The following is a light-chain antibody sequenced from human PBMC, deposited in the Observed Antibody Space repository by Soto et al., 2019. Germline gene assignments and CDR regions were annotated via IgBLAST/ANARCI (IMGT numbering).Light chain of an antibody. J-gene: IGKJ1*01. CDR2: AAS. CDR1: QSISSY. V-gene: IGKV1-39*01. CDR3: QQTYSIPWT. Sequence: DIQMTQSPSSLSASVGDRVTITCRASQSISSYLNWYQQKPGKAPKLLISAASSLQSEVPSRFSGSGSGTDFTLTISSLQPEDFATFYCQQTYSIPWTFGQGTKVEI.